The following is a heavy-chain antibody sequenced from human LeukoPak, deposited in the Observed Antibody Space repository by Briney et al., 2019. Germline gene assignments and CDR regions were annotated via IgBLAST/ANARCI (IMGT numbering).Heavy chain of an antibody. CDR3: ATQWIGHFDY. J-gene: IGHJ4*02. CDR2: IYYSGTI. D-gene: IGHD5-12*01. CDR1: GGSISSGSYY. V-gene: IGHV4-39*01. Sequence: PSETLSLTCTVSGGSISSGSYYWGWIRQPPGKGLEWIGSIYYSGTIYYNPSLKSRVTISVDTSKNQFSLKLTSVTAADTAVYYCATQWIGHFDYWGQGTLVTVSS.